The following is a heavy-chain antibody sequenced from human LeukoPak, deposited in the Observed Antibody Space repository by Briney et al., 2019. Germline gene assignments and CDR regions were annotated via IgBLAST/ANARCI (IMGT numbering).Heavy chain of an antibody. V-gene: IGHV3-21*01. CDR3: ARNRGDPSYFDY. J-gene: IGHJ4*02. D-gene: IGHD4-17*01. CDR1: GFTLNGYS. CDR2: ISTSSSYI. Sequence: GGSLRLSCTASGFTLNGYSMNWVRQAPGKGLEWVSSISTSSSYIYYADSVKGRFTISRNNPKNSLYLQMNSLRAEDTAVYYCARNRGDPSYFDYWGQGTLVTVSS.